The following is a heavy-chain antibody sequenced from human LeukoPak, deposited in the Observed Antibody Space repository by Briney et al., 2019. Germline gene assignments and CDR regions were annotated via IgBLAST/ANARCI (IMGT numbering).Heavy chain of an antibody. D-gene: IGHD3-10*01. CDR3: ARETSARGVSTH. CDR2: INWKTGAT. Sequence: GGSLRLSCAASGFSFDDYGMSWVRQAPGKGLERLSGINWKTGATGYSDSVKGRFTISKDNTKNSLYLQMNSLRAEDTAFYYCARETSARGVSTHWGQGTLVTVPS. V-gene: IGHV3-20*04. J-gene: IGHJ4*02. CDR1: GFSFDDYG.